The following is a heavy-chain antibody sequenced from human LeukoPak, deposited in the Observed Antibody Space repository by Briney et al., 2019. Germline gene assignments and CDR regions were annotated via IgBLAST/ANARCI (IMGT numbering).Heavy chain of an antibody. CDR3: ARDPPGDRIAVAGTLTY. J-gene: IGHJ4*02. CDR2: INPSGGST. Sequence: ASVKVSCKASGYTFTSYYMHWVRQAPGQGLEWMGIINPSGGSTNYAQKFQGRVTITADESTSTAYMELSSLRSEDTAVYYCARDPPGDRIAVAGTLTYWGQGTLVTVSS. CDR1: GYTFTSYY. D-gene: IGHD6-19*01. V-gene: IGHV1-46*01.